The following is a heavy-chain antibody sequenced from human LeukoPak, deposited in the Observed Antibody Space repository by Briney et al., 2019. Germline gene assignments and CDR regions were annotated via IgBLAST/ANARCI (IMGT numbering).Heavy chain of an antibody. J-gene: IGHJ4*02. D-gene: IGHD3-10*01. CDR3: ARGWRGITMVQGVNFDY. Sequence: PGGSLRLSCAASGFTFSSYSMNWVRQAPGKGLEWVSSISSSSSYIYYADSVKGRFTISRDNAKNSLYLQMNSLRAEDTAVYYCARGWRGITMVQGVNFDYWGQGTLVTVSS. CDR1: GFTFSSYS. V-gene: IGHV3-21*01. CDR2: ISSSSSYI.